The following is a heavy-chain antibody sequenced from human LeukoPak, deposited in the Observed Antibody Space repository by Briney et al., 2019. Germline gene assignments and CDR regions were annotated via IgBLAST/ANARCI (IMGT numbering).Heavy chain of an antibody. CDR3: AREGGHYGSGSPRGMDV. J-gene: IGHJ6*02. D-gene: IGHD3-10*01. V-gene: IGHV4-30-2*01. CDR1: GGSISSGGYS. CDR2: IYHSGST. Sequence: PSQTLSLTCAVSGGSISSGGYSWSWIRQPPGKGLEWIGYIYHSGSTYYNPSLKSRVTISVDRSKNQFSLKLSSVTAADTAVYYCAREGGHYGSGSPRGMDVWGQGTTVTVSS.